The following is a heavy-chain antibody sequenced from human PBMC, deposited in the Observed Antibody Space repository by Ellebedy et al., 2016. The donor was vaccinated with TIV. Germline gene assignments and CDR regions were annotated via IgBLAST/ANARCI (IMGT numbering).Heavy chain of an antibody. V-gene: IGHV4-31*03. Sequence: LRLXXTVSGASISSGPSYWNWIRQHPGKGLEWIGYIYSGGSTYYSPSLKSRVTISLDTSKNQFSLKLTSVTAADTAVYYCARGIEQWLTYWGQGTLVTVSS. CDR1: GASISSGPSY. J-gene: IGHJ4*02. CDR3: ARGIEQWLTY. D-gene: IGHD6-19*01. CDR2: IYSGGST.